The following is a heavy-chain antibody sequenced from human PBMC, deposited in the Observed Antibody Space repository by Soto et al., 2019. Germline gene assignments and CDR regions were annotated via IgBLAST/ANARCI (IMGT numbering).Heavy chain of an antibody. CDR2: IFHSGTN. CDR3: ARGYCSGGNCYSAFGY. Sequence: PSETLSLTCAVSGGSISSADYYWSWIRQPPGKGLEWIGYIFHSGTNYYNPSLESRVTISVDTSKNHFSLNLSSVTAADTAVYYCARGYCSGGNCYSAFGYWGQGTLVTVSS. V-gene: IGHV4-30-4*01. D-gene: IGHD2-15*01. CDR1: GGSISSADYY. J-gene: IGHJ4*02.